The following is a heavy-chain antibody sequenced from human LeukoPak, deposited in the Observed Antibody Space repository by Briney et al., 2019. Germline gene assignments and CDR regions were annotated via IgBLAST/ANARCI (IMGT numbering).Heavy chain of an antibody. CDR2: LSATGLST. D-gene: IGHD4-17*01. Sequence: GGSLRLSCAASGFTFTNYGMIWVRQAPGKGPEWVSGLSATGLSTYYADSVKGRFTISRDNSKNTLFLQMDGLRAEDTAIYYCAKRTSTETTPDYWGQGALVTVSS. J-gene: IGHJ4*02. CDR3: AKRTSTETTPDY. V-gene: IGHV3-23*01. CDR1: GFTFTNYG.